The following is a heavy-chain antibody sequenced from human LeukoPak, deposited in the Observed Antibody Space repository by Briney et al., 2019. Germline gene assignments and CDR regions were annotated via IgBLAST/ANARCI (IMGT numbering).Heavy chain of an antibody. V-gene: IGHV3-21*01. CDR2: ISSSGSYK. Sequence: GGSLRLSCTTSGFTFRSSSFNWVRQVPGKGLEWVASISSSGSYKYYADSVKGRFTISRDNSKNTLYLQMNSLRGEDTAVYYCANLLLSSSTNLWGQGTLVTVSS. J-gene: IGHJ4*02. D-gene: IGHD2-2*01. CDR3: ANLLLSSSTNL. CDR1: GFTFRSSS.